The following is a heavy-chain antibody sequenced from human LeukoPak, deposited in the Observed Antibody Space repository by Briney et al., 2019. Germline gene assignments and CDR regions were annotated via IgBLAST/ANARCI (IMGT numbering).Heavy chain of an antibody. CDR2: IWYDGSNK. CDR1: GFTFSSYG. J-gene: IGHJ4*02. CDR3: ARDQSITKVRGAFGY. Sequence: GGSLRLSCAASGFTFSSYGMHWVRQAPGKGLEWVAVIWYDGSNKYYADSVKGRFTISRDNSKNTLYLQMNSLRAEDTAVYYCARDQSITKVRGAFGYWGQGTLVTVSS. V-gene: IGHV3-33*01. D-gene: IGHD3-10*01.